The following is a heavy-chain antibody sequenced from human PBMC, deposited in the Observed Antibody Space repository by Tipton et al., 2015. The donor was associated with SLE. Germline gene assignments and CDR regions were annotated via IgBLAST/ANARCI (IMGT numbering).Heavy chain of an antibody. V-gene: IGHV4-39*07. CDR3: VRGLGEIDYGDYGDL. CDR2: IKHSGSA. CDR1: GGSIRSGDHY. J-gene: IGHJ5*02. Sequence: TLSLTCTVSGGSIRSGDHYWSWIRQPPGKGLEWIGDIKHSGSANYNPSLKSRVTISVDTSKNQFSLKLSSVTAADTAVYYCVRGLGEIDYGDYGDLWGQGTLVTVSS. D-gene: IGHD4-17*01.